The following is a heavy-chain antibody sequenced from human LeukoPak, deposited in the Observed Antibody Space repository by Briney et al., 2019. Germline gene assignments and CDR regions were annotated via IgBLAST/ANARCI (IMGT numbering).Heavy chain of an antibody. V-gene: IGHV4-34*01. Sequence: SETLSLTCAVYGGSFSNYYWSWIRQSPGKGLEWIGEINHSGSTYYNPSLKSRVTMSVDTSKNQFSLNLSSVTAADTAVYYCAREAATEPHYYYYMDVWGKGTTVTVS. CDR3: AREAATEPHYYYYMDV. CDR1: GGSFSNYY. CDR2: INHSGST. J-gene: IGHJ6*03. D-gene: IGHD1-14*01.